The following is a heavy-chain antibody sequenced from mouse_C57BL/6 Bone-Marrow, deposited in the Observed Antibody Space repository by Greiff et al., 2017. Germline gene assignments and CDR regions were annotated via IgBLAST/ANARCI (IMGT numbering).Heavy chain of an antibody. D-gene: IGHD4-1*01. Sequence: QVQLQQPGAELVKPGASVKLSFKASGYTFTSYWMQWVKQRPGQGLEWIGEIDPSDSYTNYNQKFKGKATLTVDTSSSTAYMQLSSLTSEDSAVYYCARTGTLFAYWGQGTLVTVSA. CDR2: IDPSDSYT. CDR1: GYTFTSYW. J-gene: IGHJ3*01. V-gene: IGHV1-50*01. CDR3: ARTGTLFAY.